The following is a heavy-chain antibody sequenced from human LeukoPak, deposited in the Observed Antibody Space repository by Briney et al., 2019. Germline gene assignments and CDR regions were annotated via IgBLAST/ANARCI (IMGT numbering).Heavy chain of an antibody. V-gene: IGHV4-61*01. CDR3: ARSIGDSSGYWGNWFDP. J-gene: IGHJ5*02. Sequence: SETLSLTCTVSGVSISSSNSYWSWIRQPPGKGLEWIGYIYYSGSTNYNPSLKSRVTISVDTSKNQFSLKLSSVTAADTAVYYCARSIGDSSGYWGNWFDPWGQGTLVTVSS. CDR1: GVSISSSNSY. CDR2: IYYSGST. D-gene: IGHD3-22*01.